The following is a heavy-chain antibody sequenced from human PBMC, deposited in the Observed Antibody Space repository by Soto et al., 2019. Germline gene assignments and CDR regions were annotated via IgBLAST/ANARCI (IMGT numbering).Heavy chain of an antibody. CDR3: ARDRRRYGDYEWFDP. CDR1: GFTFSSYG. D-gene: IGHD4-17*01. Sequence: QVQLVESGGGVVQPGRSLRLSCAASGFTFSSYGMHWVRQAPGKGLEWVAVIWYDGSNKYYADSVKGRFTISRDNSKNTLYLQMNSLRAEDTAVYYCARDRRRYGDYEWFDPWGQGTLVTVSS. J-gene: IGHJ5*02. CDR2: IWYDGSNK. V-gene: IGHV3-33*01.